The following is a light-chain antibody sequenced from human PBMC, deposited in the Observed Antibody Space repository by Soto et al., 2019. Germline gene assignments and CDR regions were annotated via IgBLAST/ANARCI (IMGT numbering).Light chain of an antibody. Sequence: DLQMTQSPSSLSASVGDRVTITCRASQSITGYLNWYQQKPGKALKLLIYAASSLQSGVPSRFSGSGAGTNFTLTISSLQPEDFATYYCQQSHSIPYTFGQGTKLESK. CDR3: QQSHSIPYT. CDR1: QSITGY. CDR2: AAS. J-gene: IGKJ2*01. V-gene: IGKV1-39*01.